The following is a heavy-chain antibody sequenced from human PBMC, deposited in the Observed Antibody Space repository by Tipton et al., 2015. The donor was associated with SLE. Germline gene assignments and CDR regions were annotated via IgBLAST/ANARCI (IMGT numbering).Heavy chain of an antibody. D-gene: IGHD1-14*01. V-gene: IGHV4-38-2*02. CDR3: ARDDNRDFFDY. J-gene: IGHJ4*02. Sequence: TLSLTCAVSGYSISSGYYWGWIRQPPGKGLEWIGEINHSGSTNYNPSLKSRVTISVDTSKNQFSLKLSSVTAADTAVYYCARDDNRDFFDYWGQGTLVTVSS. CDR1: GYSISSGYY. CDR2: INHSGST.